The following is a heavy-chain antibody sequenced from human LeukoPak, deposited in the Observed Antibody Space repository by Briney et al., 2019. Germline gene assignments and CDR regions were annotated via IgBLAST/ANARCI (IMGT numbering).Heavy chain of an antibody. CDR2: ISGSGGST. V-gene: IGHV3-23*01. D-gene: IGHD3-16*01. CDR1: GFTFSNYA. Sequence: GGSLRLSCAASGFTFSNYAMSWVRQAPGKGLEWVSAISGSGGSTYYADSVKGRFTISRDNSKNTLYLQMNSLRAEDTAVYYCAKRVFGSSFEPWGQGTLVTVSS. J-gene: IGHJ5*02. CDR3: AKRVFGSSFEP.